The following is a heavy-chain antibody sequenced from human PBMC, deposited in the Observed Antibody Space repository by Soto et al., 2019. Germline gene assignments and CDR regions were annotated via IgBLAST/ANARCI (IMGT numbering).Heavy chain of an antibody. V-gene: IGHV1-3*01. CDR2: IKPGNGDT. Sequence: GGSVKVSCKASGYTLTIYSVYWVRQAPGQRLEWMGWIKPGNGDTKYSQKLRGRVTFTRDTSASTAYMELSSLRSEDTAVYYCARDPSDYWGQGTLVTVSS. CDR3: ARDPSDY. CDR1: GYTLTIYS. J-gene: IGHJ4*02.